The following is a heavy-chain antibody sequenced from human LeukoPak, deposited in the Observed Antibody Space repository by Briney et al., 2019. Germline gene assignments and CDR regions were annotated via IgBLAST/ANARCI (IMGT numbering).Heavy chain of an antibody. CDR1: GFTFSRAT. CDR2: ISSTSTYI. D-gene: IGHD4-17*01. Sequence: PGGSESLSCVVSGFTFSRATMNWVRQAPGKGLEWVSSISSTSTYINYADSVKGRFTISRDNAKKSLYLQMNGLRGEDTAMYYCASDDYGDYDDGFDIWGEGTMVTVSS. V-gene: IGHV3-21*01. J-gene: IGHJ3*02. CDR3: ASDDYGDYDDGFDI.